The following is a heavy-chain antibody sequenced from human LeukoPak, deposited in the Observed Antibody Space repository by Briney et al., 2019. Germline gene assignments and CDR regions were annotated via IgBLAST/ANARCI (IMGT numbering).Heavy chain of an antibody. CDR1: GGSFSSSSYY. V-gene: IGHV4-39*01. J-gene: IGHJ3*02. Sequence: SETLSLTCTVSGGSFSSSSYYWGWIRQPPGKGLEWIGSMYYSGSTYYNASLRSRVTISVDTSKNQFSLKLSSVTAADTAVYYCARHFNRDGYKSNAFDIWGQGTMVTVSS. CDR3: ARHFNRDGYKSNAFDI. D-gene: IGHD5-24*01. CDR2: MYYSGST.